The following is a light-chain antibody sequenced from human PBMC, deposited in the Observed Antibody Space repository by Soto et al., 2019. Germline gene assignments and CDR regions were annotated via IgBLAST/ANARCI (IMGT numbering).Light chain of an antibody. Sequence: DIQMTQSPSTLSASVGDRVTITCRASQSISSWLAWFQQKPGKAPKLLIYKASSLESGVPSRFSGSGSGTEFTLTISSLQPADFVTYYCQHYYGYSRSFGQGTKLEIK. CDR3: QHYYGYSRS. CDR2: KAS. CDR1: QSISSW. J-gene: IGKJ2*01. V-gene: IGKV1-5*03.